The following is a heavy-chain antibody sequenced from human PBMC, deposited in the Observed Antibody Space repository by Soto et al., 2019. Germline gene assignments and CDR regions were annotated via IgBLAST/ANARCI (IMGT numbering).Heavy chain of an antibody. Sequence: SETLSLTCTVSGGSISSTSYYWVWIRQPPGKGLEWIGSFYYSGSTYYNPSLKSRVTISVDMSENQFSLKLSSVTAADTAVYYSAPQVLPGTVDDSGSFDYCGKGPLVTVSS. D-gene: IGHD3-10*01. V-gene: IGHV4-39*01. CDR1: GGSISSTSYY. CDR3: APQVLPGTVDDSGSFDY. CDR2: FYYSGST. J-gene: IGHJ4*02.